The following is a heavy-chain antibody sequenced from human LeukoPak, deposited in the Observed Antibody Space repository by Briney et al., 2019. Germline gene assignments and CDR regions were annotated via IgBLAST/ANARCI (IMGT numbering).Heavy chain of an antibody. D-gene: IGHD3-10*01. CDR2: IWYDGSNK. J-gene: IGHJ6*03. V-gene: IGHV3-33*01. CDR3: ARETWAGTYYYYMDV. Sequence: GGSLRLSCAASGFTFSSYGMHWGRQAPGKGLEWVAVIWYDGSNKYYGDSVKGRFTISRDNSKNTLYLQMNSLRAEDTAVYYCARETWAGTYYYYMDVWGKGTTVTVSS. CDR1: GFTFSSYG.